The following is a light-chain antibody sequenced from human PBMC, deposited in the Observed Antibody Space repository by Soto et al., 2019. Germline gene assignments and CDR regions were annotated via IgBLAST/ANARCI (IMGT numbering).Light chain of an antibody. V-gene: IGLV1-40*01. CDR2: GDN. Sequence: QSVLTQPPAVSGAPGQRVTISCTGSSSNLGAGYDVHWYQHLPGTAPKLLIYGDNNRPSGVPDRFSGSKSGTSASLAITGLQGEDEGDYNCQSYDSSLSAVVFGGGTKVTVL. CDR3: QSYDSSLSAVV. CDR1: SSNLGAGYD. J-gene: IGLJ2*01.